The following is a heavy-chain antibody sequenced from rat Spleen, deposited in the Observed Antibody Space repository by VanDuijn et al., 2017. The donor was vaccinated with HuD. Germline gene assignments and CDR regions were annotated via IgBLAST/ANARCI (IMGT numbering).Heavy chain of an antibody. J-gene: IGHJ2*01. CDR1: GFTFSNYG. CDR3: ARRHYGYTDYFDY. CDR2: ISYDGGRI. Sequence: EVQLVESDGGLVQPGRSLKLSCAASGFTFSNYGMAWVRQAPTKGLVWVATISYDGGRIFYRVSVKCRVTISRDNAKSTLSLQMDSLRSEDTATYYWARRHYGYTDYFDYWGQGVMVTVSS. V-gene: IGHV5-29*01. D-gene: IGHD1-9*01.